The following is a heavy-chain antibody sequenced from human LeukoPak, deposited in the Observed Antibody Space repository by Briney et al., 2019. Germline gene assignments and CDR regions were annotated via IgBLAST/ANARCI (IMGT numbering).Heavy chain of an antibody. CDR3: ARRVVVPSSPIDY. J-gene: IGHJ4*02. D-gene: IGHD2-2*01. CDR1: GYTLTELS. V-gene: IGHV1-24*01. Sequence: ASVKVSCKVSGYTLTELSMHWVRQAPGKGLEWMGGFDPEDGETIYAQKFQGRVTITRNTSISTAYMELSSLRSEDTAVYYCARRVVVPSSPIDYWGQGTLVTVSS. CDR2: FDPEDGET.